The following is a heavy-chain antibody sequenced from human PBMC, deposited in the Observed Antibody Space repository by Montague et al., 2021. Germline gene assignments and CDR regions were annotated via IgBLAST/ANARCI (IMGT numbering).Heavy chain of an antibody. CDR3: AHRQGGYDLWY. D-gene: IGHD5-12*01. J-gene: IGHJ4*02. Sequence: PPLVKPTQTLTLTCTFSGFSLSTSGVGVGWIRQPPGKALEWLALIYWDDDKRYSPSLRSRLTITKDTSKNQVVLTMTNMDPVDTATYYCAHRQGGYDLWYWGQGTLVTVSS. CDR1: GFSLSTSGVG. CDR2: IYWDDDK. V-gene: IGHV2-5*02.